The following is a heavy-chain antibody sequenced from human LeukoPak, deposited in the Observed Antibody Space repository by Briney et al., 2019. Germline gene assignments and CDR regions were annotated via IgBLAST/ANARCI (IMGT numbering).Heavy chain of an antibody. CDR2: IYSSGTT. Sequence: PSETLSLTCTVSGGSISNYYWSWIWQPPGKGLEWIGYIYSSGTTNYNPSLKSRVTISFDTSKNEFSLKLTSVPAGDTAVYLCARHGLRAYTYVGWFAYWGQGTLVTVSS. CDR3: ARHGLRAYTYVGWFAY. J-gene: IGHJ4*02. D-gene: IGHD3-16*01. V-gene: IGHV4-59*08. CDR1: GGSISNYY.